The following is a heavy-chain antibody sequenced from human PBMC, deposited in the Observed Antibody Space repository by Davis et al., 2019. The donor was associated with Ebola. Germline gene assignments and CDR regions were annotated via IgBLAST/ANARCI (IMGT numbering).Heavy chain of an antibody. Sequence: MPSETLSLTCTISGGSISSTSYYWSWIRQPAGKGLEWIGRMHSTGRTNSNPSLQSRVTMSLDTSKNQFSLKLSSVTAADTAVYYCARAARLFPMAADYFDYWGQGTLVTVSS. D-gene: IGHD2-21*01. J-gene: IGHJ4*02. V-gene: IGHV4-61*02. CDR1: GGSISSTSYY. CDR2: MHSTGRT. CDR3: ARAARLFPMAADYFDY.